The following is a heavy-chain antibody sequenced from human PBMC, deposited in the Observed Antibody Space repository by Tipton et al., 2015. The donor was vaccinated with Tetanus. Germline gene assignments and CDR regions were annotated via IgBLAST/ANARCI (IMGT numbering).Heavy chain of an antibody. CDR1: GGSFSGYY. Sequence: TLSLTCAAYGGSFSGYYWSWIRQPPGKGLEWIGEISNSGGTNYNPSLKSRVTMSIDTSKNQFSLNLTSVTAADTAVYYCVRGSVVITAAKCLDYWGQGTQVTVSS. CDR3: VRGSVVITAAKCLDY. CDR2: ISNSGGT. J-gene: IGHJ4*02. V-gene: IGHV4-34*01. D-gene: IGHD2-2*01.